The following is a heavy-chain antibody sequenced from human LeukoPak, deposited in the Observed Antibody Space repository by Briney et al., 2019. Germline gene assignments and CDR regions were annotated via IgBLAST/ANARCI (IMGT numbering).Heavy chain of an antibody. CDR2: ISGSGGST. V-gene: IGHV3-23*01. J-gene: IGHJ6*02. CDR3: ARDHMVEVGSYGLDV. CDR1: GFTFSSYA. D-gene: IGHD2-15*01. Sequence: GGSLRLSCAASGFTFSSYAMSWVRQAPGKGLEWVSAISGSGGSTYYADSVKGRFTISRDNSKNTLYLQMNSLRAEDTAVYYCARDHMVEVGSYGLDVWGQGTSVTVSS.